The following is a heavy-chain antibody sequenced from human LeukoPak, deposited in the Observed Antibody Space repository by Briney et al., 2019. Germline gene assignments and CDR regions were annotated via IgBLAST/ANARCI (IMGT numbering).Heavy chain of an antibody. V-gene: IGHV4-59*01. J-gene: IGHJ2*01. Sequence: KPSETLSLTCTVSGGSISSYYWSWVRQPPGEGLECIGYIYSSGSTNYNPSLKSRVTISVDASNNQFSLKLTSVTAADTAVYYCARGSKGSSWPGGYFDLWGRGTLVTVSS. CDR1: GGSISSYY. CDR3: ARGSKGSSWPGGYFDL. D-gene: IGHD6-13*01. CDR2: IYSSGST.